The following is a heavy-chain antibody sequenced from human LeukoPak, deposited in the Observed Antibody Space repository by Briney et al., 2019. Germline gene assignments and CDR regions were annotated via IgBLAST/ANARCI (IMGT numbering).Heavy chain of an antibody. Sequence: TSETLSLTCTVSGGSISSSSYYWGWIRQPPGKGLEWIGSIYYSGSTYYNPSLKSRVTISVDTSKNQFSLKLSSVTAADTAVYYCARVGPYSSSWYRWFDPWGRGTLVTVSS. J-gene: IGHJ5*02. CDR1: GGSISSSSYY. CDR2: IYYSGST. CDR3: ARVGPYSSSWYRWFDP. D-gene: IGHD6-13*01. V-gene: IGHV4-39*07.